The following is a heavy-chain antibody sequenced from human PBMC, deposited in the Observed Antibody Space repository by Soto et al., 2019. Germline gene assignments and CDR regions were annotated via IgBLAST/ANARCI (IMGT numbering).Heavy chain of an antibody. CDR1: GFTFSGFS. J-gene: IGHJ4*02. CDR3: AKFTEPGYSSIWYYFEY. CDR2: ISSRSTNI. Sequence: LRLTCVGSGFTFSGFSMAWVRQAPGRGLEWVASISSRSTNIDYADSVKGRFTISRDNAKNLVSLQMSSLRGEDTALYYCAKFTEPGYSSIWYYFEYWGQGTPVTVSS. D-gene: IGHD6-19*01. V-gene: IGHV3-21*06.